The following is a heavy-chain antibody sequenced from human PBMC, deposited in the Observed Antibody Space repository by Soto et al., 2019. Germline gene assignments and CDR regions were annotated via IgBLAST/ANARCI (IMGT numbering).Heavy chain of an antibody. Sequence: GASVKVSCKASEYTFTTYAIHWVRQAPGQRLEWMGWINTGNGNTKYSQRFQGRVTITRDTSASTAYMELSSLRSEDTAVYYCARGVDYDFWSGYYNYIDYWGQETLVTVSS. CDR3: ARGVDYDFWSGYYNYIDY. D-gene: IGHD3-3*01. CDR1: EYTFTTYA. J-gene: IGHJ4*02. CDR2: INTGNGNT. V-gene: IGHV1-3*04.